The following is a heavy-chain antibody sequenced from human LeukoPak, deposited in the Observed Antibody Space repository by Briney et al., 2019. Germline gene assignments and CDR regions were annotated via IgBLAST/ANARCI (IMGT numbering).Heavy chain of an antibody. Sequence: ASVKVSCXASGGTFSSYAISWVRQAPGQGLEWMGGIIPIFGTANYAQKFQGRVTITADESTSTAYMELSSLRSEDTAVYYCARIAGDYVRAVGYFDLWGRGTLVTVSS. V-gene: IGHV1-69*13. D-gene: IGHD4-17*01. CDR1: GGTFSSYA. J-gene: IGHJ2*01. CDR3: ARIAGDYVRAVGYFDL. CDR2: IIPIFGTA.